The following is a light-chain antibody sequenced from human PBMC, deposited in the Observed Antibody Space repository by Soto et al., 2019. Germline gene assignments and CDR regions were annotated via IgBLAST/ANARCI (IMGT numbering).Light chain of an antibody. CDR2: KVS. CDR1: QSVSPL. V-gene: IGKV1-5*03. J-gene: IGKJ1*01. CDR3: QHYNSYST. Sequence: DIQMTQSPSTLSASVGDRVTITCRASQSVSPLLAWYQQKPGKAPDLLIYKVSNLESGVPSRFSGSGSATEYTLTISSLQPDDTATYYCQHYNSYSTFGQGTKVEIQ.